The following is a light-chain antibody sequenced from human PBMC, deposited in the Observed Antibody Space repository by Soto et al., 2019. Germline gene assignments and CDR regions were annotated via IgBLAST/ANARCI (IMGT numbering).Light chain of an antibody. V-gene: IGKV3D-11*01. CDR1: QGIGNY. Sequence: EDVLTQSPAILSLSPGERATLSCRASQGIGNYLAWYQQKPGQAPRLLIYGASNRATGTPARFSGSGSDTDFTLTIDSLEPEDSAVYYCQQRNFWPLTFGPGTRVEI. J-gene: IGKJ3*01. CDR2: GAS. CDR3: QQRNFWPLT.